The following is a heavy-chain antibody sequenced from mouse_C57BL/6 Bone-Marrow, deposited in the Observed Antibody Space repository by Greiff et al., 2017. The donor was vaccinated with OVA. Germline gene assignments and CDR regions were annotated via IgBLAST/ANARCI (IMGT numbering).Heavy chain of an antibody. CDR1: GYTFTSYW. J-gene: IGHJ2*01. Sequence: QVQLQPPGAELVMPGASVKLSCKASGYTFTSYWMPWVKQRPGPGLAWIGEIDPSDSYTNYNQKFKGKSTLTVDKSSSTAYMQLSSLTSEDSAVYYCARWGGTEVFDYWGQGTTLTVSS. D-gene: IGHD4-1*01. CDR3: ARWGGTEVFDY. V-gene: IGHV1-69*01. CDR2: IDPSDSYT.